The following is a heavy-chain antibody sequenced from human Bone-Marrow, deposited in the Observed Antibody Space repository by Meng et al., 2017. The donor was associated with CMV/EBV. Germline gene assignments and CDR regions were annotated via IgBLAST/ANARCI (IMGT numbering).Heavy chain of an antibody. CDR2: IYHSGST. D-gene: IGHD4-11*01. J-gene: IGHJ5*02. Sequence: SETLSLTCTVSGGSVSSGSYYWSWIRQPPGKGLEWIGYIYHSGSTNYNPSLKSRVTISVDTSKNQFSLKLSSVTAADTAVYYCARDHDYSNLNWFDPWGQGTLVTVSS. CDR3: ARDHDYSNLNWFDP. V-gene: IGHV4-61*01. CDR1: GGSVSSGSYY.